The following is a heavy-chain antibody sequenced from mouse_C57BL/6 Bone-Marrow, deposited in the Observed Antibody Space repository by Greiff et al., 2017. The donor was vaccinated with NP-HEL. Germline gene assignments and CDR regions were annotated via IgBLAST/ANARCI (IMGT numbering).Heavy chain of an antibody. D-gene: IGHD1-1*01. CDR1: GYTFTTYW. J-gene: IGHJ3*01. Sequence: QVQLQQPGAELVKPGASVKLSCKASGYTFTTYWMQWVKQRPGQGLEWIGEIDPSDSYTNYTQKFKGKATLTVDTYSSTANMQLSSLTSEDSAVYYCARKAYYGRSFEFAYWGQGTRVTVSA. V-gene: IGHV1-50*01. CDR3: ARKAYYGRSFEFAY. CDR2: IDPSDSYT.